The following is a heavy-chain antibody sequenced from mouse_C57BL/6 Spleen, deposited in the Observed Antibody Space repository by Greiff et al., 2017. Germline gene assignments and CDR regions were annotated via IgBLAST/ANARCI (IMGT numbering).Heavy chain of an antibody. CDR1: GYTFTSYW. CDR3: ATSITTVVARYFDV. CDR2: IDPNSGGT. V-gene: IGHV1-72*01. J-gene: IGHJ1*03. D-gene: IGHD1-1*01. Sequence: VQLQQPGAELVKPGASVKLSCKASGYTFTSYWMPWVKQRPGRGLEWIGRIDPNSGGTKYNEKFKSKATLTVDKPSSTAYMQLSSLTSEDSAVYYCATSITTVVARYFDVWGTGTTVTVSS.